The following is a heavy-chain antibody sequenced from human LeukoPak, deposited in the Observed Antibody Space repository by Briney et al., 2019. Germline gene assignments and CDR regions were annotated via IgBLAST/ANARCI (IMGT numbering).Heavy chain of an antibody. V-gene: IGHV3-21*01. J-gene: IGHJ5*02. D-gene: IGHD2-2*01. CDR1: GFTFSSYS. CDR3: ARDAQRLVVPATNWFDP. CDR2: IRSSSNYI. Sequence: GGSLRLSCAASGFTFSSYSMNWVRQAPGKGLEWVSSIRSSSNYIYYADSVKGRFTISRDNAKNSLYLQMNSLRAEDTAVYYCARDAQRLVVPATNWFDPWGQGTLVIVSS.